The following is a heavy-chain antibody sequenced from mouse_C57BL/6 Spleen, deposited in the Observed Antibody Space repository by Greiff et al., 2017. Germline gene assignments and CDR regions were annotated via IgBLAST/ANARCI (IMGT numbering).Heavy chain of an antibody. CDR1: GFNIKDYY. J-gene: IGHJ4*01. CDR3: TTLYYYGSSYFYAMDY. D-gene: IGHD1-1*01. Sequence: VQLQQSGAELVRPGASVKLSCTASGFNIKDYYMHWVKQRPEQGLEWIGRIDPEDGDTEYAPKFQGKATMTADTSSNTAYLQLSSLTSEDTAVYYCTTLYYYGSSYFYAMDYWGQGTSVTVSS. V-gene: IGHV14-1*01. CDR2: IDPEDGDT.